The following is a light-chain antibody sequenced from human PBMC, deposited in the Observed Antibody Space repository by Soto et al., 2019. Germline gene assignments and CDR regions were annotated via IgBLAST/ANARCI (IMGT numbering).Light chain of an antibody. CDR3: QQRSNWPT. J-gene: IGKJ3*01. CDR1: QCVSSY. CDR2: DAS. Sequence: EIVLTQSPATPSLSPGERATLSCRASQCVSSYLAWYQQKPGQAPRLLIYDASNRATGIPARFSGSGSGTDFTLTISTLEPEDFAVYYCQQRSNWPTFGPGATGDIK. V-gene: IGKV3-11*01.